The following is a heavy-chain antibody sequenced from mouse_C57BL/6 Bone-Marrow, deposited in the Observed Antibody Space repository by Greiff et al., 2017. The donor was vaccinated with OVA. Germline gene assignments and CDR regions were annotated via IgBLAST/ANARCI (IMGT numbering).Heavy chain of an antibody. D-gene: IGHD2-4*01. CDR1: GFTFSDYY. CDR2: ISNGGGST. Sequence: EVKLMESGGGLVQPGGSLKLSCAASGFTFSDYYMYWVRQTPEKRLEWVAYISNGGGSTYYPDTVKGRFTISRDNAKNTLYLQMSRLKSEDTAMYYCARRSSYYDYDWFDYWGQGTTLTVSS. V-gene: IGHV5-12*01. J-gene: IGHJ2*01. CDR3: ARRSSYYDYDWFDY.